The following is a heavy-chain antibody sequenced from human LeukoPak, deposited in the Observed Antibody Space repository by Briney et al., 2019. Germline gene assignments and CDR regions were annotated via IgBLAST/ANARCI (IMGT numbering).Heavy chain of an antibody. CDR3: ARVRSSGWLDY. CDR2: IYYSGST. J-gene: IGHJ4*02. Sequence: PSKTLSLTCTVSGGSISSYYWSWIRQPPGKGLEWIGYIYYSGSTNYNPSLKSRVTISVDTSKNQFSLKLSSVTAADTAVYYCARVRSSGWLDYWGQGTLVTVSS. V-gene: IGHV4-59*01. D-gene: IGHD6-19*01. CDR1: GGSISSYY.